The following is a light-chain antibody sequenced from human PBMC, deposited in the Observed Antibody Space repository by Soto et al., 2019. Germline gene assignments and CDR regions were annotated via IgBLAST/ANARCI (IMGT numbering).Light chain of an antibody. J-gene: IGKJ2*01. V-gene: IGKV3-20*01. CDR3: QQYGRSPPYT. Sequence: EVVLTQSPGTLSLSPGERATLSCTASQSVSSSYLAWYQQKPGQAPRLLIYGASSRATGISDRFSGSGSGTDFTLTISRLEPEDFAVYYCQQYGRSPPYTFGQGTKLEIK. CDR1: QSVSSSY. CDR2: GAS.